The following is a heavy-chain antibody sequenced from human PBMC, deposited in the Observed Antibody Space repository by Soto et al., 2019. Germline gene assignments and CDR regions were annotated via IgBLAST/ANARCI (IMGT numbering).Heavy chain of an antibody. D-gene: IGHD6-19*01. CDR2: MSYDGSNK. Sequence: QVQLVESGGGVVQPGRSLRLSCAASGFTFSYYGMHWVRQAPGKGLEWVAVMSYDGSNKYYADSVKGRFTISRDNSRNTLYLQMNSLRPEDTAVYYCATQQSLVPGYWGQGTLVTVSS. J-gene: IGHJ4*02. V-gene: IGHV3-30*03. CDR3: ATQQSLVPGY. CDR1: GFTFSYYG.